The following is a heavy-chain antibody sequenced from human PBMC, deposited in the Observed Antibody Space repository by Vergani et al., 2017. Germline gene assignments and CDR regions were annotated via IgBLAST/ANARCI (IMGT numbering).Heavy chain of an antibody. J-gene: IGHJ5*02. D-gene: IGHD3-10*01. V-gene: IGHV3-66*02. CDR1: GSTVSGNY. CDR3: SRGNYYGSGTYVDP. CDR2: IYSGDET. Sequence: ELQLVESGGGLVQPGGSLRLSCAASGSTVSGNYMTWVRQAPGKGLEWVSRIYSGDETYYADSVKGRVTISRYTSKNTLHLQINNLRVEDTAVYYCSRGNYYGSGTYVDPWGQGTVVTVSS.